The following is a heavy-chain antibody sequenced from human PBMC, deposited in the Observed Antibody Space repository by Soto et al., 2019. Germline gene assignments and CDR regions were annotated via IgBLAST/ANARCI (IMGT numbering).Heavy chain of an antibody. Sequence: SESLSLTCTVSGLSVTSDSYWSWIRQAPGKGLEWIGYAYYRGGTRYNPSLKSRLTISVDTSKNQFSLSLSSVTPTDTAVYYWARVLGQGNTPAHNYFDFWGRGSLVTVSS. V-gene: IGHV4-61*01. CDR3: ARVLGQGNTPAHNYFDF. J-gene: IGHJ4*02. CDR2: AYYRGGT. D-gene: IGHD3-16*01. CDR1: GLSVTSDSY.